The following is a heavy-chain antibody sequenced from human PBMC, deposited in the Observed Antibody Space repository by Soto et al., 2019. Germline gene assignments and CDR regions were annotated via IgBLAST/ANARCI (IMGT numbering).Heavy chain of an antibody. D-gene: IGHD1-26*01. CDR2: IYYSGST. J-gene: IGHJ4*02. V-gene: IGHV4-59*08. CDR3: ARQYGGSYADY. Sequence: PPETPFNRITVTAGSILSDHCSWIRQPPGKGLEWIGYIYYSGSTNYNPSLKSRVTISVDTSKNQFSLKLSSVTAADTAVYYCARQYGGSYADYWGQGTLVTVS. CDR1: AGSILSDH.